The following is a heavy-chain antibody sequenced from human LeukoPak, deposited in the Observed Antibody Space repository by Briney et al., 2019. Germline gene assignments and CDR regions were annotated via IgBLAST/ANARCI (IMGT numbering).Heavy chain of an antibody. V-gene: IGHV3-33*01. CDR3: ARFPAP. CDR1: GFTVSSYG. Sequence: GGSLRLSCAASGFTVSSYGMHWVRQSPGKGLEWVAVIWYDGSNKYYADSVKGRFTISRDNSKNTLYLQMNSLRAEDTAVYYCARFPAPWGQGTLVTVSS. J-gene: IGHJ5*02. CDR2: IWYDGSNK.